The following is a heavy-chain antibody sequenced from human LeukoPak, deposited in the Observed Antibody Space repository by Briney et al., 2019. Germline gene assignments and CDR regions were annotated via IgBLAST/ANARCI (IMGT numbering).Heavy chain of an antibody. CDR2: ISYDGSNK. CDR1: GFTFSSYA. Sequence: GGSLRLSCAASGFTFSSYAMHWVRQAPGKGLEWVAVISYDGSNKYYADSVKGRFTISRDNSKNTLYLQMNSLRAEDTAVYYCAKEADSNFDYWGQGTLVTVSS. V-gene: IGHV3-30-3*01. J-gene: IGHJ4*02. D-gene: IGHD3-22*01. CDR3: AKEADSNFDY.